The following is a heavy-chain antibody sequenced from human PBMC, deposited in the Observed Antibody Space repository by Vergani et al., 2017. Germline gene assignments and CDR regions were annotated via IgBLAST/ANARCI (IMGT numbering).Heavy chain of an antibody. D-gene: IGHD3-9*01. Sequence: QLHLQESGQGLVKPSETLSLTCTVSGGSITSSSYYWGWIRQPPGKGLEWIGNIYHSGGAYYNPSLKGRVTISVDTSKNQFSLEVTSVTAADTAIYFCARTGSFILRYFHWALWGQGTLVTVSS. J-gene: IGHJ4*02. V-gene: IGHV4-39*01. CDR1: GGSITSSSYY. CDR3: ARTGSFILRYFHWAL. CDR2: IYHSGGA.